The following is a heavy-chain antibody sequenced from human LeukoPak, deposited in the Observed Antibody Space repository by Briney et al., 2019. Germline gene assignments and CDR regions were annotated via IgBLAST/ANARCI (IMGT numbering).Heavy chain of an antibody. CDR3: ARDRGAVAGYYYYYGMDV. V-gene: IGHV1-46*01. Sequence: ASVKVSCKASGYTFTSYYMHWVRQAPGQGLEWMGIINPSGGSTSYAQKFQDRVTMTRDTSTSTVYMELSSLRSEDTAVYYCARDRGAVAGYYYYYGMDVWGQGTTVTVSS. J-gene: IGHJ6*02. D-gene: IGHD6-19*01. CDR1: GYTFTSYY. CDR2: INPSGGST.